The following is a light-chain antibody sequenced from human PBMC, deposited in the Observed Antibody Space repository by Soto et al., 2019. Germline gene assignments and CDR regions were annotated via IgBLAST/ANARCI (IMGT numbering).Light chain of an antibody. J-gene: IGKJ1*01. CDR2: AAS. CDR3: QQSYSTPHT. V-gene: IGKV1-39*01. CDR1: QTITSD. Sequence: DIQMTQSPSSLSASVGDRVTITCRAGQTITSDLNWYQQRPGKAPKLLIYAASNLQSGVPSRFSGSGSGTDFTLTISNLQPEDFATYYCQQSYSTPHTFGQGTKVDIK.